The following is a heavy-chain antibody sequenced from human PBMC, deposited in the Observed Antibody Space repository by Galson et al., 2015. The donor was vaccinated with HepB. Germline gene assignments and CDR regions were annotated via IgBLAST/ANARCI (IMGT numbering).Heavy chain of an antibody. D-gene: IGHD3-22*01. J-gene: IGHJ5*02. CDR1: GGSISSYY. V-gene: IGHV4-59*01. Sequence: LSLTCTVSGGSISSYYWSWIRQPPGKGLEWIGYIYYSGSTNYNPSLKSQVTISVDTSKNQFSLKLSSVTAADTAVYYCARVGYYYDSSGYLNWFDPWGQGTLVTVSS. CDR2: IYYSGST. CDR3: ARVGYYYDSSGYLNWFDP.